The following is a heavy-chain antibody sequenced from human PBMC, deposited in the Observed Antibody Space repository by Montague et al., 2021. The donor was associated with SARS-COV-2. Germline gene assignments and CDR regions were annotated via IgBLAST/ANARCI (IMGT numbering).Heavy chain of an antibody. D-gene: IGHD3-16*02. CDR1: GFTFSNYD. Sequence: SLRLSCAASGFTFSNYDMNWVRQAPGKGPEWISYISTSAYTTSYAGSVKGRFTISRDNGKNSLYLQMNSLRVEDTAVYYCTRDHRGIVGDGLDIWGQGTKGTVSS. J-gene: IGHJ3*02. CDR3: TRDHRGIVGDGLDI. V-gene: IGHV3-48*03. CDR2: ISTSAYTT.